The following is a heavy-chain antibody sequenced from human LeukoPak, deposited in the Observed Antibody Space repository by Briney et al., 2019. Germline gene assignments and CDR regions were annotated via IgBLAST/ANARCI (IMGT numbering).Heavy chain of an antibody. CDR3: ARDIYSANKDV. V-gene: IGHV3-30*04. CDR2: ISYDGSNK. J-gene: IGHJ6*03. CDR1: GFTFSSYA. D-gene: IGHD6-13*01. Sequence: PGGSLRLSCAASGFTFSSYAMHWVRQAPGKGLEWVAVISYDGSNKYYADSVKGRFTISRDNAKNSLFLQMNSLRAEDTAVYYCARDIYSANKDVWGKGTTVTVSS.